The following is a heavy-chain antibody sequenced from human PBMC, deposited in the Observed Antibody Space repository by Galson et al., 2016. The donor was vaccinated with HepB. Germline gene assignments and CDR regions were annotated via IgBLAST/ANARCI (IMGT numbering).Heavy chain of an antibody. J-gene: IGHJ6*03. CDR2: IYYSGST. V-gene: IGHV4-59*01. CDR3: ARVMHSGMEIYYMDV. D-gene: IGHD3-10*01. CDR1: GGSISRDY. Sequence: LSLTCTVSGGSISRDYWSWIRQPPGKGLEWIAYIYYSGSTNYNPSLKSRATISVDTSKNQFSLKLSSVTAADTADYYCARVMHSGMEIYYMDVWGKGTTVTVSS.